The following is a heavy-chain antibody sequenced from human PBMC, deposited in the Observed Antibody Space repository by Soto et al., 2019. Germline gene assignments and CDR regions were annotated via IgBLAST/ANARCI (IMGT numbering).Heavy chain of an antibody. CDR1: VFTFGTYS. D-gene: IGHD3-3*01. Sequence: WWSLRLSCSGSVFTFGTYSMNWVRQAAGKGLEWIAYISYDSDTIQYADSVKGRFTISRDNAKNSLYLQMNSLRDEDTAVYYCARLYYDYVWGQGTTVTVSS. CDR3: ARLYYDYV. J-gene: IGHJ6*02. CDR2: ISYDSDTI. V-gene: IGHV3-48*02.